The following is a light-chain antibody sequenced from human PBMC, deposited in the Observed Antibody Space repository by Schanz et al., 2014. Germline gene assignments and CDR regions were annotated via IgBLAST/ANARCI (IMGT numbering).Light chain of an antibody. CDR2: DAS. V-gene: IGKV1-5*01. CDR3: QQYGGYPHT. J-gene: IGKJ4*01. CDR1: QSFNNW. Sequence: DIQMTQSPSTLSASVGDRVTITCRASQSFNNWLAWYQQKPGKAPKLLIYDASSLESGVPSRFSGSGSGTEFTLAIGSLQPDDFATYYGQQYGGYPHTFGGGTRVHSK.